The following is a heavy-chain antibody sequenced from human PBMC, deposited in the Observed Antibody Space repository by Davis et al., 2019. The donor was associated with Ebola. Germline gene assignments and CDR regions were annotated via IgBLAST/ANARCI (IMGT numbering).Heavy chain of an antibody. V-gene: IGHV3-53*01. D-gene: IGHD4-17*01. J-gene: IGHJ2*01. CDR3: TRHVSGDFWYFDL. CDR2: IYRDERT. CDR1: GFIVSDKY. Sequence: GGSLRLSCAASGFIVSDKYMSWVRQAPGKGLEWVSVIYRDERTYYADSVKGRFTVSRDNSENMLYLQMNSLRAEDTAVYYCTRHVSGDFWYFDLWGRGTLVTVSS.